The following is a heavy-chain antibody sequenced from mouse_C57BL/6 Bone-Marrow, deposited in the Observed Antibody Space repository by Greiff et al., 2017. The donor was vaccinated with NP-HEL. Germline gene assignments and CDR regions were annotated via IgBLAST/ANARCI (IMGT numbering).Heavy chain of an antibody. CDR3: SRSPFYYGSSYYLDY. V-gene: IGHV1-72*01. Sequence: VKLQQPGAELVKPGASVKLSCKASGYTFTSYWMRWVKQRTGRCLEWIGRIDPNSGGTKYNEKFKSKATLTVDKPSSTAYMQLSSLTSEDSAVYYCSRSPFYYGSSYYLDYWGQGTTLTVSS. CDR2: IDPNSGGT. J-gene: IGHJ2*01. D-gene: IGHD1-1*01. CDR1: GYTFTSYW.